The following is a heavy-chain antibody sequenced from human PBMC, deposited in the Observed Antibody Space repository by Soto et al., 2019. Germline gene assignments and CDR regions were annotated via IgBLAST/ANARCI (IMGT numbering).Heavy chain of an antibody. CDR1: GFTFSNSA. D-gene: IGHD3-22*01. Sequence: EVQLLESGGGLVLPGGSLRLSCAASGFTFSNSAINWVRQAPGKGLEWVSTISASGGSTYYADSVKGRFTISRGNSKNPLDPPLNRRRAEGTGVNYCGKDGSTGYFDTGNYWGQGTLVTVSS. J-gene: IGHJ4*02. CDR2: ISASGGST. V-gene: IGHV3-23*01. CDR3: GKDGSTGYFDTGNY.